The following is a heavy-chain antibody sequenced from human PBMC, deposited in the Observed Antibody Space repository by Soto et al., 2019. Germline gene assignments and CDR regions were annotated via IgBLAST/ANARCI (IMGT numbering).Heavy chain of an antibody. CDR2: IWDDGSNK. CDR3: ARDPGSSWYYFDY. V-gene: IGHV3-33*01. CDR1: GFTFSSYG. D-gene: IGHD6-13*01. J-gene: IGHJ4*02. Sequence: QVQLVESGGGVVQPGRSLRLSCAASGFTFSSYGMYWVRQAPGKGLEWVAVIWDDGSNKYYADSVKGRFAISRDNSKNTLYLQMNSLRADDTAVYYCARDPGSSWYYFDYWGQGTLVTVSS.